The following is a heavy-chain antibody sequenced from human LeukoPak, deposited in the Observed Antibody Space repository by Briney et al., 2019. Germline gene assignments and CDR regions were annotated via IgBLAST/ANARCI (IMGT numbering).Heavy chain of an antibody. CDR3: ARGGGLDV. V-gene: IGHV3-7*03. D-gene: IGHD3-16*01. CDR1: GFTFSSYW. Sequence: GGSLRLSCAASGFTFSSYWMNWARQAPGKGLEWVASINHNGNVNYYVDSVKGRFTISRDNAKNSLYLQMSNLRAEDTAVYFCARGGGLDVWGRGATVTVSS. CDR2: INHNGNVN. J-gene: IGHJ6*02.